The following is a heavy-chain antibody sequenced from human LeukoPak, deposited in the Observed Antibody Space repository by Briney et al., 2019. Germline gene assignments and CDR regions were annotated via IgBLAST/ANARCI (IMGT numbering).Heavy chain of an antibody. V-gene: IGHV3-23*01. CDR1: GFPFNTYA. CDR2: IIVGGGST. D-gene: IGHD2-2*01. Sequence: QPVGCLRLSCAASGFPFNTYAMTWIRQPAGKGLEWVSAIIVGGGSTYYADSVKGRFTISRDNSNSKLYLQMNSLRGEDSAVYFCGKALKQVVPAGVSPNWFDAWGQGTLVRVSS. CDR3: GKALKQVVPAGVSPNWFDA. J-gene: IGHJ5*02.